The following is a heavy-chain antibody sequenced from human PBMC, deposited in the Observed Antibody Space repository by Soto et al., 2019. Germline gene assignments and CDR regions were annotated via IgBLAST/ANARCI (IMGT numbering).Heavy chain of an antibody. J-gene: IGHJ4*02. CDR2: ISGSGGST. D-gene: IGHD3-22*01. CDR1: GFTFSSYA. CDR3: AKDRADSSEGELGF. V-gene: IGHV3-23*01. Sequence: PGGSLRLSCTASGFTFSSYAMSWVRQAPGKGLEWVSAISGSGGSTYYADSVKGRFTVSRDNSKNTLYLQMNSLRAEDTAVYYCAKDRADSSEGELGFWGQGTLVTVSS.